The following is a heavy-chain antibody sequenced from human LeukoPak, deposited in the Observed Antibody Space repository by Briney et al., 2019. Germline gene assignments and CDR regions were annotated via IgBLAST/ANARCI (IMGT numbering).Heavy chain of an antibody. D-gene: IGHD3-22*01. Sequence: ASVKVSCKASGYTFTSYYMHWVRQAPGKGLEWMGRIIPILGIANYAQKFQGRVTITADKSTSTAYMELSSLRSEDTAVYYCARELDLYYYDSSSYSEDHYGMDVWGQGTTVTVSS. CDR1: GYTFTSYY. J-gene: IGHJ6*02. V-gene: IGHV1-69*04. CDR2: IIPILGIA. CDR3: ARELDLYYYDSSSYSEDHYGMDV.